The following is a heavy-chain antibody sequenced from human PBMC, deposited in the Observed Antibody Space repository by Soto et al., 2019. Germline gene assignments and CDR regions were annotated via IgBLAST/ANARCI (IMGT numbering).Heavy chain of an antibody. Sequence: QVQLQESGPGLVKPSDTLSLSCTVSGGSISSYYWNWIRQPAGKGLEWIGRIYSSGATNYNPSLKRRVTMSTDTSTNHFSLRLTSVTPADTAVYYCAREHKVVNDVEFWGQGILVTVSS. V-gene: IGHV4-4*07. CDR1: GGSISSYY. J-gene: IGHJ4*02. CDR2: IYSSGAT. CDR3: AREHKVVNDVEF. D-gene: IGHD2-15*01.